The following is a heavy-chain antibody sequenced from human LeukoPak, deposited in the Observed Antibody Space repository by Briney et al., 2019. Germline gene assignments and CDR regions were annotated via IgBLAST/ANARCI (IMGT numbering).Heavy chain of an antibody. D-gene: IGHD3-10*01. Sequence: SVKVSCKASGGTFSSNAISWVRQAPGQGLEWMGRIIPIFGTANYAQKFQGRVTITADESTSTAYMELSSLRSEDTAVYYCARDGNYYGSGSYYNIDYWGQGTLVTVSS. V-gene: IGHV1-69*13. CDR3: ARDGNYYGSGSYYNIDY. CDR1: GGTFSSNA. J-gene: IGHJ4*02. CDR2: IIPIFGTA.